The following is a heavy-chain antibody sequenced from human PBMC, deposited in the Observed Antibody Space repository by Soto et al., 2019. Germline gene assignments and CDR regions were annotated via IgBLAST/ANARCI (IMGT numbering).Heavy chain of an antibody. CDR3: ARGTKYYYQGMDV. V-gene: IGHV4-59*01. CDR1: GDSINNYY. J-gene: IGHJ6*02. Sequence: SETLSLTCTVSGDSINNYYWTWIRQPPGKGLEWIGYIYDSGSTSYNPSLKSRLTISVDTSKNQFSLRLKSVTAADTAVDYCARGTKYYYQGMDVWGQGTTVTVSS. CDR2: IYDSGST.